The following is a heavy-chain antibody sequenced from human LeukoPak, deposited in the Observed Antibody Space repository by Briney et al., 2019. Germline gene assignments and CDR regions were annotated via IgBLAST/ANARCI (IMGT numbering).Heavy chain of an antibody. J-gene: IGHJ4*02. V-gene: IGHV4-39*01. CDR2: IYYSGST. CDR1: GGSISGSSYY. CDR3: ASRAAADPDY. D-gene: IGHD6-13*01. Sequence: SETLSLTCTVSGGSISGSSYYWGWIRQPPGKGLEWIGSIYYSGSTYYNPSLKSRVTISVDTSKNQFSLKLNSVTATDTAVYYCASRAAADPDYWGQGTLVTVSS.